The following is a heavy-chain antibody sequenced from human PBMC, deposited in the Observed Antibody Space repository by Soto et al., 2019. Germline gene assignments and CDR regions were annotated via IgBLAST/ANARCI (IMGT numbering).Heavy chain of an antibody. CDR3: GRELATGT. Sequence: QVQLGESGGDVVQPGRSLRLSCAVSGFTLSNNAMHWVRQAPGKGLEWVAVISRDGNTKFYADSVQGRFAVSKDSSQNTLYLQMSSLRLEDTAVYFCGRELATGTWGQGTLVTVSS. V-gene: IGHV3-30*09. CDR2: ISRDGNTK. CDR1: GFTLSNNA. J-gene: IGHJ5*02.